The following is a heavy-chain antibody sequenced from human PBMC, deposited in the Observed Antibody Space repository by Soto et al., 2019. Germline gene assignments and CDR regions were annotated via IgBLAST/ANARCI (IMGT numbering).Heavy chain of an antibody. CDR2: ISDSSSTI. CDR1: GFTFSDYY. J-gene: IGHJ5*02. D-gene: IGHD2-8*01. V-gene: IGHV3-11*01. Sequence: QVQLVESGGGLVKPGGSLRLSCAASGFTFSDYYMSWIRQAPGKGLEWVSHISDSSSTIYYADSVKGRFTISRDNAKNSLYLHMSSLRAEDTAVYYCARDTAFVANGLFDPWGQGSLVTVSS. CDR3: ARDTAFVANGLFDP.